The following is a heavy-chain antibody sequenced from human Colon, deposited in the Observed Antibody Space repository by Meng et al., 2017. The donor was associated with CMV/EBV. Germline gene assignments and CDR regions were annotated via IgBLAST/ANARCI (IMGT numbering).Heavy chain of an antibody. CDR1: GASIRGAGQS. CDR3: ARDLRYSDSSSYFDS. V-gene: IGHV4-31*02. Sequence: SGASIRGAGQSWTWIRQYPGKGLEWIGFISHSGTTDYKSSLASRLTMSLDTSNNQFSLNLRSVTAADTAVYYCARDLRYSDSSSYFDSWGQGSLVTVSS. D-gene: IGHD5-18*01. CDR2: ISHSGTT. J-gene: IGHJ4*02.